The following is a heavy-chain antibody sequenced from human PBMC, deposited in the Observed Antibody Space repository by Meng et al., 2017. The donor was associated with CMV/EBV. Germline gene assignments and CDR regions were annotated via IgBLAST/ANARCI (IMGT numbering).Heavy chain of an antibody. J-gene: IGHJ6*02. D-gene: IGHD5-12*01. V-gene: IGHV3-53*01. CDR1: GFTISSNY. Sequence: GESLKISCAASGFTISSNYMTWVRQAPGKGLEWVSLIYSGGSTYYADSVKGRFTISRDNSKNTLFLQMNSLRAEDTAVYYCARWDIVTTFRKDYHYYGMDVWGQGTTVTVSS. CDR2: IYSGGST. CDR3: ARWDIVTTFRKDYHYYGMDV.